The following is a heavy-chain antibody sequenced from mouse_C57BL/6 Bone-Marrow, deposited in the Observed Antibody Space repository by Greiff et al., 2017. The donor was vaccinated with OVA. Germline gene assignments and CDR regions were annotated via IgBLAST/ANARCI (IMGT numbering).Heavy chain of an antibody. CDR3: ARYRDYDSSYYAMDY. D-gene: IGHD1-1*01. J-gene: IGHJ4*01. CDR2: IRNKANGYTT. V-gene: IGHV7-3*01. Sequence: EVMLVESGGGLVQPGGSLSLSCAASGFTFTDYYMSWVRQPPGKALEWLGFIRNKANGYTTESSASVKGRFTISRDNSQSILYLQMNALRAEDSATYYCARYRDYDSSYYAMDYWGQGTSVTVSS. CDR1: GFTFTDYY.